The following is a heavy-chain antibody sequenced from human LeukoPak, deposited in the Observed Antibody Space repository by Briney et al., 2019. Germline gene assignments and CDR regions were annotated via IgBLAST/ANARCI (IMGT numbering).Heavy chain of an antibody. D-gene: IGHD3-3*01. Sequence: SGTLSLTCAVSGGSISSSNWWSWVRQPPGKGLEWIGEIYHSGSTNYSPSLKSRVTISVDMSKNQFSLRLSSVTAADSAVYYCARLGRPTVFGVVNVYYFDYWGQGTLVTVSS. CDR2: IYHSGST. J-gene: IGHJ4*02. CDR1: GGSISSSNW. V-gene: IGHV4-4*02. CDR3: ARLGRPTVFGVVNVYYFDY.